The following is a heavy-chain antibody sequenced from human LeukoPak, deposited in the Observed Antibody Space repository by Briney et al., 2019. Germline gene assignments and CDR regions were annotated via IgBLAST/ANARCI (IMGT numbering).Heavy chain of an antibody. CDR2: ISYDGSNE. Sequence: GRSLRLSCAASGFTFSSYVMHWVRQAPGKGLEWVAIISYDGSNEYYADSVKGRFTISRDNAKNSLYLQMNSLRAEDTAVYYCARVGGWRYFDYWGQGTLVTVSS. CDR1: GFTFSSYV. V-gene: IGHV3-30*04. D-gene: IGHD3-16*01. CDR3: ARVGGWRYFDY. J-gene: IGHJ4*02.